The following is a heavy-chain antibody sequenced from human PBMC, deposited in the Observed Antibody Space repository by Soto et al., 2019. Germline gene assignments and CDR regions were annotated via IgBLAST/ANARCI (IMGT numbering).Heavy chain of an antibody. CDR3: GTVFEH. Sequence: EVQLVESGGGSVQPGGSLRLSCVASGIPFTNYWMHWVRQVPGKGLVWVARVDSDGRATSYADFVKGRFTISRDNAKNTLYLQMNSLRVEDTAMYYCGTVFEHWGQGIPVTVSS. V-gene: IGHV3-74*01. CDR2: VDSDGRAT. J-gene: IGHJ4*02. CDR1: GIPFTNYW.